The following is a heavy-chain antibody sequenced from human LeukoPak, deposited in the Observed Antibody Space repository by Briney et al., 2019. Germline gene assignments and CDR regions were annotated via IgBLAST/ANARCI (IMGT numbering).Heavy chain of an antibody. J-gene: IGHJ6*03. CDR3: ARDRGRRGSMDV. Sequence: PETLSLTCAVYGGSFSGYYWSWIRQPPGKGLEWIGEINHSGSTNYNPSLKSRVTISVDTSKNQFSLKLSSVTAADTAVYYCARDRGRRGSMDVWGKGTTVTVSS. V-gene: IGHV4-34*01. D-gene: IGHD3-10*01. CDR2: INHSGST. CDR1: GGSFSGYY.